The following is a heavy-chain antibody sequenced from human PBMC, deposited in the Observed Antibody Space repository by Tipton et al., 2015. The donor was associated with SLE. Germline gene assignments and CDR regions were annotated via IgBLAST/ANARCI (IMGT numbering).Heavy chain of an antibody. Sequence: SLRLSCAASGFTVSSNYMSWVRQAPGKGLEWVSAISGSGGSTYYADSVKGRFTISRDNSKNTLYLQMNSLRAEDTAVYYCAKDRVAVAGTGDYWGQGTLVTVSS. CDR3: AKDRVAVAGTGDY. V-gene: IGHV3-23*01. D-gene: IGHD6-19*01. CDR2: ISGSGGST. CDR1: GFTVSSNY. J-gene: IGHJ4*02.